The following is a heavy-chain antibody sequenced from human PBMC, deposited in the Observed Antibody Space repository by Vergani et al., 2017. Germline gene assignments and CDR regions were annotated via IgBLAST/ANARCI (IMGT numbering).Heavy chain of an antibody. J-gene: IGHJ2*01. D-gene: IGHD1-26*01. CDR1: GGTFSSST. CDR2: VIPLIGTS. Sequence: QVQLVQSGPEVKKPGSSVKVSCKTSGGTFSSSTISWVRQAPGQGLEWMGRVIPLIGTSEYAQKFRGRVTITADKFTSTAYMELNSLRSEDTAVYYCARDPSGKWTDWYFDLWGRGTQVSVSS. CDR3: ARDPSGKWTDWYFDL. V-gene: IGHV1-69*08.